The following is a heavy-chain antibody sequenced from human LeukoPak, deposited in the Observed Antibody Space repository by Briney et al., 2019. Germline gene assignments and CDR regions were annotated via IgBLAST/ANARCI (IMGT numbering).Heavy chain of an antibody. CDR2: ISAYNGNT. CDR3: ARDRGTVVANYFDY. Sequence: ASVKVSCKASGYTFTSYGISWVRQAPGQGLEWMGWISAYNGNTNYAQKFQGRVTMTRDTSISAAYMELSRLRSDDTAVYYCARDRGTVVANYFDYWGQGTLVTVSS. J-gene: IGHJ4*02. V-gene: IGHV1-18*01. D-gene: IGHD4-23*01. CDR1: GYTFTSYG.